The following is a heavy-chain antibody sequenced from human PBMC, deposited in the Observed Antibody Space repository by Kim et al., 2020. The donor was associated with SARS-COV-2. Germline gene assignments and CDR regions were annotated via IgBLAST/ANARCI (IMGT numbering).Heavy chain of an antibody. Sequence: GGSLRLSCEASDMKIIDYAMSWLRLAPGKGLEWVASISSSGTNKDFADSVKGRFRISRDTSKNAVDLEMKSLRAEDTAVYYCAKDADGDNYALFDHWGQGSLVTVS. CDR1: DMKIIDYA. V-gene: IGHV3-23*01. CDR3: AKDADGDNYALFDH. CDR2: ISSSGTNK. J-gene: IGHJ4*02. D-gene: IGHD5-18*01.